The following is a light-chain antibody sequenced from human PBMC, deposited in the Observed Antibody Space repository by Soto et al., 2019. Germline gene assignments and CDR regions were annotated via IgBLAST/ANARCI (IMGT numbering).Light chain of an antibody. J-gene: IGLJ1*01. Sequence: SYELTQPPSVSVAPGQTARITCGGNNIGSKSVHWYQQKPGQAPVLVVYNDKDRPSGIPEGFSGSNSGNTATLTISRVEAGDEADYYCQVCDSSSDHYVFGTGTKLTVL. CDR2: NDK. CDR3: QVCDSSSDHYV. V-gene: IGLV3-21*02. CDR1: NIGSKS.